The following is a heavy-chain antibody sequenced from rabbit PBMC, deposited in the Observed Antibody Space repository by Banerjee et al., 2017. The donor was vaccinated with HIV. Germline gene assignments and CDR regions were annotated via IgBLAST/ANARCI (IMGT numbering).Heavy chain of an antibody. Sequence: QEQLEESGGGLVQPEGSLTLTCTASGFSFSDSYWICWVRQAPGKGLEWIACIYAGSSGSTNHASWAKGRFTISKTSSTTVTLQMTSLTAADTATYFCARGTSSSGYYSGSLTLWGQGTLVTVS. CDR1: GFSFSDSYW. CDR2: IYAGSSGST. V-gene: IGHV1S45*01. D-gene: IGHD1-1*01. CDR3: ARGTSSSGYYSGSLTL. J-gene: IGHJ3*01.